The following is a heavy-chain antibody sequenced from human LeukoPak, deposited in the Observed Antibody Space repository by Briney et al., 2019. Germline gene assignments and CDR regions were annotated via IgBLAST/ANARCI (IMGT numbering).Heavy chain of an antibody. D-gene: IGHD3-10*01. CDR3: AKEADYHGELLYYYFDY. CDR2: ISWNSGLI. Sequence: GRSLRLPCATSGFTFDDYAMHWVRHAPGKGLEWVSGISWNSGLIGYADSVKGRFTISRDNAKNSLYLQMNSLRAEDTALYYCAKEADYHGELLYYYFDYWGQGTLVTVSS. CDR1: GFTFDDYA. V-gene: IGHV3-9*01. J-gene: IGHJ4*02.